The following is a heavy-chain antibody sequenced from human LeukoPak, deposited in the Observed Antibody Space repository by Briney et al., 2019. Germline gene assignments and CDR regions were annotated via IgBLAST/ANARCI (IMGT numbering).Heavy chain of an antibody. D-gene: IGHD3-3*01. J-gene: IGHJ5*02. Sequence: SYADSVKGRFTISRDNAKNTLYLQMNSLRAEDTAVYYCARGPFEITVFGVVTGGNWFDPWGQGTLVTVSS. CDR3: ARGPFEITVFGVVTGGNWFDP. V-gene: IGHV3-74*01.